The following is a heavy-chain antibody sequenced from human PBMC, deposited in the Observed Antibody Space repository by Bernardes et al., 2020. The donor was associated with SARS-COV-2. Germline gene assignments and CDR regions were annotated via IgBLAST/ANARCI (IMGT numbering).Heavy chain of an antibody. Sequence: GGSLRLSCAASGFTFDDYAMHWVRQAPGKGLEWVSGISWNSGSIGYADSVKGRFTISRDNAKNSLYLQMNSLRAEDTALYYCANGGGSGSSSDYWGQGTLVTVSS. D-gene: IGHD3-10*01. CDR2: ISWNSGSI. CDR1: GFTFDDYA. V-gene: IGHV3-9*01. J-gene: IGHJ4*02. CDR3: ANGGGSGSSSDY.